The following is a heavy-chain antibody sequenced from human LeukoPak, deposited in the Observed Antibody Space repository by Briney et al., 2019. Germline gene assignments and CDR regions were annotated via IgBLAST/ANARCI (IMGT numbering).Heavy chain of an antibody. D-gene: IGHD4-17*01. Sequence: SETLPLTCAVSGVSFNDYYWSWVRQTPGKGLEWIGEINHSGYTNDSPSLKSRVTLSIDTSRKQFSLNLRSVTVADSGIYYCTRMTTGHDYWGQGTLVTVSS. V-gene: IGHV4-34*01. CDR1: GVSFNDYY. CDR2: INHSGYT. J-gene: IGHJ4*02. CDR3: TRMTTGHDY.